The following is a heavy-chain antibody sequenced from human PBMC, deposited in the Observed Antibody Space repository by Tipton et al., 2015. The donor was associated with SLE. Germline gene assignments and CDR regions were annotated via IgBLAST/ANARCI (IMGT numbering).Heavy chain of an antibody. CDR2: TYTSGST. CDR1: GGSISSGSYY. J-gene: IGHJ4*02. D-gene: IGHD3-3*01. V-gene: IGHV4-61*02. CDR3: ASYDSLGY. Sequence: TLSLTCTVSGGSISSGSYYWSWIRQPAGKGLECIGRTYTSGSTNYNPPLKSRVTISVDTSKNHFSLKLSSVTAADTAVYYCASYDSLGYWGQGTLVTVSS.